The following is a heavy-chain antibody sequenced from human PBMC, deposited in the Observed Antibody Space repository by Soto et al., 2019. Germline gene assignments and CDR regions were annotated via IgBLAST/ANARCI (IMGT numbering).Heavy chain of an antibody. D-gene: IGHD1-1*01. CDR2: TYYRSKWYN. CDR3: ARLESGTPPTYYYCCGMDV. V-gene: IGHV6-1*01. CDR1: GDSVSSNSAA. Sequence: SQTLSLTCAISGDSVSSNSAAWNWIRQSPSRGLEWLGRTYYRSKWYNDYAVSVKSRITINPDTSKNQFSLQLNSVTPEDTAVYYCARLESGTPPTYYYCCGMDVWGQGTTVTVSS. J-gene: IGHJ6*02.